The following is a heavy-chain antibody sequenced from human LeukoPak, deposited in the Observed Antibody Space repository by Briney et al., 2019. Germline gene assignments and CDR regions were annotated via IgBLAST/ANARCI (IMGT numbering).Heavy chain of an antibody. Sequence: PSETLSLTCAVSGYSISSGYYWGWIRQPPGKGLEWIGSIYHSGSTYYNPSLKSRVTISVDTSKNQISLKLSSVTAADTAVYYCSASSGWLGTFDFWGQGTMVAVSS. J-gene: IGHJ3*01. D-gene: IGHD6-19*01. V-gene: IGHV4-38-2*01. CDR2: IYHSGST. CDR3: SASSGWLGTFDF. CDR1: GYSISSGYY.